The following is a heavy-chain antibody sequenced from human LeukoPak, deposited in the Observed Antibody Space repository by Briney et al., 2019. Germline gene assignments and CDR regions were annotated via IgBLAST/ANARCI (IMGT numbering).Heavy chain of an antibody. Sequence: SETLSLTCTVSGGSISTGYYWGWVRQPPGKRLEWIGTVYHSGSTYYNPSLRSRAAISVDTSRNQFSLRLRSMTAADTAVYYCARVPGVFYDTLTGYGSGWFDPWGQGTLVTVPS. CDR2: VYHSGST. CDR1: GGSISTGYY. V-gene: IGHV4-38-2*02. J-gene: IGHJ5*02. CDR3: ARVPGVFYDTLTGYGSGWFDP. D-gene: IGHD3-9*01.